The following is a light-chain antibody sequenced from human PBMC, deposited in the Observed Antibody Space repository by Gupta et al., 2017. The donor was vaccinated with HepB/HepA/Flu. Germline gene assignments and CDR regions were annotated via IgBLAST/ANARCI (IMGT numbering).Light chain of an antibody. CDR2: GAS. V-gene: IGKV3-20*01. J-gene: IGKJ1*01. Sequence: IVLTPSPGTLSLSPGESATLSCRASQSISWNYLGWYQQRVGQAPRLLIYGASKRATGIPERFSGSGSGTHFTLTISRLEPEDFAVYYCQHYADSLWTFGQGTKVEVK. CDR1: QSISWNY. CDR3: QHYADSLWT.